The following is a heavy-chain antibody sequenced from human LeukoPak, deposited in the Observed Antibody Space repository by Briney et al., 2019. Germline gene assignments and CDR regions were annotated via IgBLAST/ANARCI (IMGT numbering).Heavy chain of an antibody. CDR1: GFTFSAYG. V-gene: IGHV3-33*03. CDR3: AKEGYDSSGHYSSFDY. CDR2: IWYDGSNK. D-gene: IGHD3-22*01. J-gene: IGHJ4*02. Sequence: GGSLRLSCAASGFTFSAYGMHWVRQAPGKGLEWVAVIWYDGSNKYYADSVKGRFTISRDNSKNTLYLRMDSLRAEDTAVYYCAKEGYDSSGHYSSFDYWGQGTLVTVSS.